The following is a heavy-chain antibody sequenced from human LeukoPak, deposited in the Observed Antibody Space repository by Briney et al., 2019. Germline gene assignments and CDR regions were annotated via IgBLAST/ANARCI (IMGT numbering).Heavy chain of an antibody. J-gene: IGHJ4*02. Sequence: GGSLRLFCAASGLTFSSYWMTWVRQAPGKGLEWVATIKYDGSETYYVDSVRGRFSISRDNAKNSLYLQMNSLRAEDTAVYYCARDSTLSNYWGQGTLVTVSS. D-gene: IGHD3-16*01. CDR2: IKYDGSET. V-gene: IGHV3-7*04. CDR1: GLTFSSYW. CDR3: ARDSTLSNY.